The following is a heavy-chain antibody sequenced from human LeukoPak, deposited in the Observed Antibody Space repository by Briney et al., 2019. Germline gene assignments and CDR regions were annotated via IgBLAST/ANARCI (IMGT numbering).Heavy chain of an antibody. CDR2: ISAYNGNT. Sequence: ASVKVSCKASGYTFTSYGISWVRQAPGQGLEWMGWISAYNGNTNYAQKLQGRVTMTRDTSTSTVYMELSSLRSEDTAVYYCARDQWGIVGATLDYWGQGTLVTVSS. CDR3: ARDQWGIVGATLDY. CDR1: GYTFTSYG. V-gene: IGHV1-18*01. D-gene: IGHD1-26*01. J-gene: IGHJ4*02.